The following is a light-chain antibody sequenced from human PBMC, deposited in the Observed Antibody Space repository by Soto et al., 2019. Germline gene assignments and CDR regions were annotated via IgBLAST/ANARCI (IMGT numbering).Light chain of an antibody. CDR2: GAF. Sequence: EIVLTQSPATLSLSPGERATLSCRASPSVTNYLAWYQQKPGQAPRLVIYGAFNRATGIPARFSGSGSGTDFTLTIRSLEPEDFAVYYCQQRNIWPPVTFGQGTRREIK. CDR1: PSVTNY. CDR3: QQRNIWPPVT. V-gene: IGKV3-11*01. J-gene: IGKJ5*01.